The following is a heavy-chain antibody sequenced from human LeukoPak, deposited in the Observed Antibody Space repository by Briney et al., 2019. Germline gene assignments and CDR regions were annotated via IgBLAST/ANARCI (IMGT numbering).Heavy chain of an antibody. CDR1: GYTFTSYG. CDR3: ARGLTEYYYDSSGSTPPGY. Sequence: ASVKVSCKASGYTFTSYGISWVRQAPGQGLEWMGWISAYNGNTNYAQKLQGRVTMTTDTSTSTAYMELRSLRSDDTAVNYCARGLTEYYYDSSGSTPPGYWGQGTLVTVSS. V-gene: IGHV1-18*01. J-gene: IGHJ4*02. D-gene: IGHD3-22*01. CDR2: ISAYNGNT.